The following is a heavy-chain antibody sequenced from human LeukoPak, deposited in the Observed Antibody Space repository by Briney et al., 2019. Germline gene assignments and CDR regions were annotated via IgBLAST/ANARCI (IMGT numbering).Heavy chain of an antibody. V-gene: IGHV4-34*01. J-gene: IGHJ4*02. CDR2: INHSGST. Sequence: PSETLSLTCAVYGGSFSGYYWSWIRQPPGKGLEWIGEINHSGSTNYNPSLKSRVTISVDTSKNQFSLKLSSVTAADTAVYYCARGGSSSWYDETLFDYWDQGTLVTVSS. D-gene: IGHD6-13*01. CDR1: GGSFSGYY. CDR3: ARGGSSSWYDETLFDY.